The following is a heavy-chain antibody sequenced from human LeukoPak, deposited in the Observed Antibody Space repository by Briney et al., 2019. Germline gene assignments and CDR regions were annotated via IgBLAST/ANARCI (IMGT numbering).Heavy chain of an antibody. Sequence: GGSLRLSCVVSGFTFSTFWMSWVRQAPGKGLEWVANIKQDGSEKYYVDSAKGRFTISRDNAKNSLYLQVNSLRDEDTGVYYCTRGWGSSGPGDFWGQGTLVTVSS. D-gene: IGHD6-19*01. J-gene: IGHJ4*02. CDR2: IKQDGSEK. CDR3: TRGWGSSGPGDF. V-gene: IGHV3-7*01. CDR1: GFTFSTFW.